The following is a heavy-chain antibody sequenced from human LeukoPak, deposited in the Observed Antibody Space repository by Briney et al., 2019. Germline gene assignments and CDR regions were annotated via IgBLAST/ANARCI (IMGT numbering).Heavy chain of an antibody. CDR1: GYTFTSYD. CDR3: ARDRLQRWLQLKDY. J-gene: IGHJ4*02. D-gene: IGHD5-24*01. V-gene: IGHV1-8*01. CDR2: MNPNSGNT. Sequence: ASVKVSCKASGYTFTSYDINWVRQATGQGLEWMGWMNPNSGNTGYAQKFQGRVTMTRNTSISTAYMELSSLRSEDTAVYYCARDRLQRWLQLKDYWGQGTLVTVSS.